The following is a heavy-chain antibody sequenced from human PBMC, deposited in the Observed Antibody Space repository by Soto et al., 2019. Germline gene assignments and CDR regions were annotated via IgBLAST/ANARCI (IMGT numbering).Heavy chain of an antibody. CDR1: GFSFSDYA. D-gene: IGHD4-17*01. V-gene: IGHV3-23*01. CDR3: AKRVYGDYVWFDY. Sequence: VQLLESGGGLVQPGGSLRLSCAASGFSFSDYAMSWVRQAPGKGLEWVSIISGDAGSTKYADSVKGRFTISRVNSQNTVYLQMNSLRAEDTAVYYCAKRVYGDYVWFDYWGQGTLVTVSS. CDR2: ISGDAGST. J-gene: IGHJ4*02.